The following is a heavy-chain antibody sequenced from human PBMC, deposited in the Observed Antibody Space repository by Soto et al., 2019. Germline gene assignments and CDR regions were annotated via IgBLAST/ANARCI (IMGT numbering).Heavy chain of an antibody. V-gene: IGHV3-33*01. D-gene: IGHD3-3*01. CDR2: IWYDGSKK. Sequence: QVQVVESGGGVVQPGRSLRLSCAASGFTFSSFGMHWVRQAPGKGLEWVSLIWYDGSKKSYGDSVKGRFTISRDNSRNTVYLQMNSLRDDDTALYYWPRDAAYYSLWSGYYPSRNGMDVWGQGTTVTVSS. CDR1: GFTFSSFG. J-gene: IGHJ6*02. CDR3: PRDAAYYSLWSGYYPSRNGMDV.